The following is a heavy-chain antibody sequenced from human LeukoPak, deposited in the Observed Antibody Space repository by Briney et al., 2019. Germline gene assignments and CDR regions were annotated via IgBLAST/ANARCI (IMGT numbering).Heavy chain of an antibody. Sequence: PGGSLRLSCAASGFTFSSYAMHWVRQAPGKGLEYVSAISSNGGSTYYANSVKGRFTISRDNSKNTLYLQMGSLRAEDMAVYYCAREPSSSYYYGMDVWGQGTTVTVSS. D-gene: IGHD6-6*01. V-gene: IGHV3-64*01. J-gene: IGHJ6*02. CDR3: AREPSSSYYYGMDV. CDR1: GFTFSSYA. CDR2: ISSNGGST.